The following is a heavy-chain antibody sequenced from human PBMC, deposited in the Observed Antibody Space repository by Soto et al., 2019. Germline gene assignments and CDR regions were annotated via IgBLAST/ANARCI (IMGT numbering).Heavy chain of an antibody. Sequence: EVQLVESGGGLVKPGGSLRLSCAASGFTFSSYSMNWVRQAPGKGLEWVSSISSSSSYIYYADSVKGRFTISRDNAKNSLYLQMNSLRAEDTAVYYCARLVSGGYCSSTSCTDYWGQGTLVTVSS. CDR1: GFTFSSYS. CDR2: ISSSSSYI. V-gene: IGHV3-21*01. D-gene: IGHD2-2*01. CDR3: ARLVSGGYCSSTSCTDY. J-gene: IGHJ4*02.